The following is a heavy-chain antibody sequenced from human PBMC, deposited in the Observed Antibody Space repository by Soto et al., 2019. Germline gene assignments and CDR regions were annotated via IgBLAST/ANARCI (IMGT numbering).Heavy chain of an antibody. J-gene: IGHJ4*02. CDR3: ARIRYSSGWPPRGYYFDY. CDR2: IDWDDDK. D-gene: IGHD6-19*01. Sequence: SGPTLVNPTQTLTLTCTFSGFSLSTSGMCVSWIRQPPGKALEWLAFIDWDDDKYYSTSLKTRLTISKDTSKNQVVLTMTNMDPVDTATYYCARIRYSSGWPPRGYYFDYWGQGTLVTVSS. V-gene: IGHV2-70*01. CDR1: GFSLSTSGMC.